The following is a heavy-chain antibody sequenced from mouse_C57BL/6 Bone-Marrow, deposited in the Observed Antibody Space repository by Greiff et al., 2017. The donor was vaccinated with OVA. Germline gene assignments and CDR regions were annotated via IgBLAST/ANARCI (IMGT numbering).Heavy chain of an antibody. V-gene: IGHV1-26*01. J-gene: IGHJ1*03. CDR3: ARWRDEGYFDV. D-gene: IGHD3-3*01. CDR2: INPNNGGT. Sequence: EVKLQQSGPELVKPGASVKISCKASGYTFTDYYMNWVKQSHGKSLEWIGDINPNNGGTSYNQKFKGKATLTVDKSSSTAYMELRSLTSEDSAVYYCARWRDEGYFDVWGTGTTVTVSS. CDR1: GYTFTDYY.